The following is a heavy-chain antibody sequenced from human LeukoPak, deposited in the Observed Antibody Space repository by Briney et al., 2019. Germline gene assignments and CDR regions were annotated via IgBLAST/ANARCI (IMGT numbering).Heavy chain of an antibody. CDR2: ISVYNGDT. D-gene: IGHD3-10*01. Sequence: ASVKVSCKASGYTFVSYGITWVRQAPGQGLEWIGWISVYNGDTKYAQNLQGRVTLTTDTSTSTAYMELRSLRSDDTAVYYCVRGGGFNSGFEYWGQGTLVIVSS. CDR1: GYTFVSYG. V-gene: IGHV1-18*04. CDR3: VRGGGFNSGFEY. J-gene: IGHJ4*02.